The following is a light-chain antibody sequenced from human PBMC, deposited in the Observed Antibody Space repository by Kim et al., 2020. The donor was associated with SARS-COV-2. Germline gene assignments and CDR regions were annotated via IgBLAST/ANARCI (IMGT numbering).Light chain of an antibody. Sequence: SYELTQPLSVSVALGQTAVVTCGGNDIGIRNVHWYQQKPGQAPVVVIYRDINRPSGIPERFSGSSSGNTATLTISRAQPGDEADYYCQVWDSTTNVFGAGTKVNVL. CDR2: RDI. CDR1: DIGIRN. CDR3: QVWDSTTNV. V-gene: IGLV3-9*01. J-gene: IGLJ1*01.